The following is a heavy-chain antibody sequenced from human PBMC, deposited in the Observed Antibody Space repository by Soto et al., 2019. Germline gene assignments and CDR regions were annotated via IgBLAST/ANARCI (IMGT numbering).Heavy chain of an antibody. CDR3: ARAQIPHWFDP. CDR2: IYHSGSA. CDR1: GGSISSGGDS. D-gene: IGHD2-21*01. J-gene: IGHJ5*02. Sequence: QLQLQESGSGLVRPSETLSLTCTVSGGSISSGGDSCSWIRQAPGKGLGWIGYIYHSGSAIYNPSLKSRVTMSADRSKNQFSLRLNSVTAADTAVYYCARAQIPHWFDPWGQGILVTVSP. V-gene: IGHV4-30-2*01.